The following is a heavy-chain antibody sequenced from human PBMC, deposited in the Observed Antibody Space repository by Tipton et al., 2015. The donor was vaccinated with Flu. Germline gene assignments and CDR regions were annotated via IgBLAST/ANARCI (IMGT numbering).Heavy chain of an antibody. CDR2: MSNSGSYI. CDR1: GFTFSSYS. J-gene: IGHJ4*02. Sequence: SLRLSCAASGFTFSSYSMNWVRQAPGKGLEWVSSMSNSGSYIYYADSVQGRFTISRDNAQNSLYLQMNSLRAEDTAVYYCARDRLGDYSFDSWGQGTLVTVSS. CDR3: ARDRLGDYSFDS. V-gene: IGHV3-21*01. D-gene: IGHD4-17*01.